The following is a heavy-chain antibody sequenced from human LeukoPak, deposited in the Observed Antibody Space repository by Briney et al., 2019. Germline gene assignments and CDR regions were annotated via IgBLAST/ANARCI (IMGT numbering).Heavy chain of an antibody. Sequence: PGGSLRLSCAASGFTFTDYYMSWIRQAPGKGLEWVSYISISSTTIYYADSVKGRFTISRDNAKNSLYLQMNSLRADDTAVYYCARFAAGGSYYYYMDVWGEGTTVTVSS. CDR3: ARFAAGGSYYYYMDV. V-gene: IGHV3-11*04. J-gene: IGHJ6*03. CDR2: ISISSTTI. D-gene: IGHD6-25*01. CDR1: GFTFTDYY.